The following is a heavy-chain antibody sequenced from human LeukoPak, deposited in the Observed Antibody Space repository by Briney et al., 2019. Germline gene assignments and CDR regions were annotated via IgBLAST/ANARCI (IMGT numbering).Heavy chain of an antibody. V-gene: IGHV3-48*02. CDR2: ISSSSSTI. Sequence: GGSLRLSCAASGINFRSSGMHWVRQAPGKGLEWVSYISSSSSTIYYADSVKGRFTISRDNAKNSLYLQMNSLRDEDTAVYYCARDNIAARPFDYWGQGTLVTVSS. CDR3: ARDNIAARPFDY. D-gene: IGHD6-6*01. J-gene: IGHJ4*02. CDR1: GINFRSSG.